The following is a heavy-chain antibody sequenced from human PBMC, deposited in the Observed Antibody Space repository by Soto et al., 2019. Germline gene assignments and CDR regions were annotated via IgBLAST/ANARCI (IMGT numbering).Heavy chain of an antibody. CDR3: ARDHCSGGSCYSDY. J-gene: IGHJ4*02. CDR2: ISSSSSYI. D-gene: IGHD2-15*01. V-gene: IGHV3-21*05. Sequence: EVQLVESGGGLVQPGGSLRLACAASGFSFTSYSMNWVRQAPGKGLDWVSYISSSSSYIYYADSVKGRFTISRDNAKNSLYLQMNSLRAEDTAVYYCARDHCSGGSCYSDYWGQGTLVTVSS. CDR1: GFSFTSYS.